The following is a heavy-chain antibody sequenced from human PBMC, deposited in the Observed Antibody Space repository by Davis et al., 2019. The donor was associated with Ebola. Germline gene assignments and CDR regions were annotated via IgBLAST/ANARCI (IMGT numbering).Heavy chain of an antibody. V-gene: IGHV4-34*01. J-gene: IGHJ4*02. CDR1: GGSLSSYC. CDR2: IKQSGNT. Sequence: SETLSLTCGVSGGSLSSYCWTWIRQTPGRGPEWIGEIKQSGNTNYNPSLRSRVTISVDTSKNQFSLKLRSVTAADTAVYYCARQRRDGYSDFDYWGLGTLVTVSS. D-gene: IGHD5-24*01. CDR3: ARQRRDGYSDFDY.